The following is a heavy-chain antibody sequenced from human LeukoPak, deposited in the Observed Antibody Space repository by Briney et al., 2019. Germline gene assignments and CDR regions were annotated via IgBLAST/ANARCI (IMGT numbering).Heavy chain of an antibody. Sequence: SETLSLTCTVSGGSISSSSYYWGWIRQPPGKGLEWIGSIYYSGSTYYNPSLKSRVTISVDTSKNQFSLKLSSVTAADAAVYYCARHKNYYGSEFDYWGQGTLVTVSS. J-gene: IGHJ4*02. CDR3: ARHKNYYGSEFDY. CDR1: GGSISSSSYY. V-gene: IGHV4-39*01. D-gene: IGHD3-10*01. CDR2: IYYSGST.